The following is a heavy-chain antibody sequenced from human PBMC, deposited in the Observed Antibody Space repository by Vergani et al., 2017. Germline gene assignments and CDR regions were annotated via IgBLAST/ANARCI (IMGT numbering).Heavy chain of an antibody. J-gene: IGHJ6*03. V-gene: IGHV1-3*01. CDR3: ATARGGSSSGRYYYYMDV. CDR1: GYTFTSYA. D-gene: IGHD6-6*01. CDR2: INAGNGNT. Sequence: QVQLVQSGAEVKKPGASVKVSCKASGYTFTSYAMHWVRQAPGQRLEWMGWINAGNGNTKYSQKFQGRVTMTEDTSTDTAYMELSSLRSEDTAVYYCATARGGSSSGRYYYYMDVWGKGTTVTVSS.